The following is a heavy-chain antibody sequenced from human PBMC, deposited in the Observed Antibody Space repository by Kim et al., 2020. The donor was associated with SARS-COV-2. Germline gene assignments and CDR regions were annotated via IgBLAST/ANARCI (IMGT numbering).Heavy chain of an antibody. D-gene: IGHD6-13*01. Sequence: GGSLRLSCAASGFTFSDAWMSWVRQAPGKGLEWVGRIKSKTDGGAIDYAAPAKGRVTISRDDSENTLFLQMNSMKTEDTAVYYCTTDRGTGYSTSWFDYWGQGTLVTVSS. J-gene: IGHJ4*02. CDR2: IKSKTDGGAI. CDR1: GFTFSDAW. CDR3: TTDRGTGYSTSWFDY. V-gene: IGHV3-15*01.